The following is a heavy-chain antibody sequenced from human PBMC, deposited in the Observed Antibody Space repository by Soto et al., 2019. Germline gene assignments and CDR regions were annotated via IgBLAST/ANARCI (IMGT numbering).Heavy chain of an antibody. J-gene: IGHJ4*02. Sequence: QVQLVESGGGVVQPGRSLRLSCAASGFTFSSYAMHWVRQAPGKGLEWVAVISYDGSNKYYADSVKGRFPISRDNSKNTLYLQMNSLRAEDTAVYYCAREDYGDYVSGKNYWGQGTLVTVSS. CDR3: AREDYGDYVSGKNY. D-gene: IGHD4-17*01. CDR2: ISYDGSNK. V-gene: IGHV3-30-3*01. CDR1: GFTFSSYA.